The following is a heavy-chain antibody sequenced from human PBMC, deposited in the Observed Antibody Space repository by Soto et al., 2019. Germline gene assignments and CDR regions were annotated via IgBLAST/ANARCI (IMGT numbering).Heavy chain of an antibody. CDR2: ILPIFGTP. D-gene: IGHD5-18*01. V-gene: IGHV1-69*01. Sequence: QVQLVQSGTEVKKPGSSVKVSCKASGGTFSNSAIIWVRQAPGQGLEWMGGILPIFGTPNYAQKFQGRLTISADEFSSTAYMELNIRRSEDTAVYYCATTAEEMDTAMLKGLAHWGQGSLVTVSS. J-gene: IGHJ4*02. CDR1: GGTFSNSA. CDR3: ATTAEEMDTAMLKGLAH.